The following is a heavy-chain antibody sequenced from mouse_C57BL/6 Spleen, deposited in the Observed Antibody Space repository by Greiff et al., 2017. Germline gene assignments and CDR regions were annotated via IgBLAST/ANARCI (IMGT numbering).Heavy chain of an antibody. D-gene: IGHD2-1*01. J-gene: IGHJ1*03. CDR3: ARQYGNWYFDV. CDR1: GFTFSDYY. CDR2: ISDGGGST. Sequence: EVQGVESGGGLVQPGGSLKLSCAASGFTFSDYYMHWVRQTPEKRLEWVGYISDGGGSTYYTDTVKGRFTITRDNAKNTLYLQMSRLKSEDTAMYYCARQYGNWYFDVWGTGTTVTVSS. V-gene: IGHV5-12*01.